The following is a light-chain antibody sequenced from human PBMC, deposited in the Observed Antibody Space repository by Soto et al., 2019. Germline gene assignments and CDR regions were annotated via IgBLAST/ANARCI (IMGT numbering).Light chain of an antibody. V-gene: IGKV1-5*01. CDR2: DAS. J-gene: IGKJ3*01. CDR3: QQSNSTPRI. CDR1: QSISGC. Sequence: DINITQFPSTLFCSFGGKVNPTLQASQSISGCLAWYQQKPGKAPKLLIYDASRWGSGVPSRFSGSGSGTDFTLTISSLQPEDFATYYCQQSNSTPRIFGPGTKVDIK.